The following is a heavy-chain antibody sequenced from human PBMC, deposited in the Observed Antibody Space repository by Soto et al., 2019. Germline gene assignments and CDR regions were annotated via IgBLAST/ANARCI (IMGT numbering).Heavy chain of an antibody. V-gene: IGHV4-4*02. D-gene: IGHD3-16*01. CDR1: GGSISSSNW. CDR3: ARRWGAGRVDY. J-gene: IGHJ4*02. Sequence: QVQLQESGPGLVKPSGTLSLTCAVSGGSISSSNWWRWVRQHPWKGLEWIGEIDHSGNTNYNPSLKSRVTMAVDKSRNQFSLKLSSVTAADTAVYYCARRWGAGRVDYWGQGTLVTVSS. CDR2: IDHSGNT.